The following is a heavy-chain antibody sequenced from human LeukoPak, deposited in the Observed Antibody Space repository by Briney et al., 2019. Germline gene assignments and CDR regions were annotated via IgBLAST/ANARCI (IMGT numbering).Heavy chain of an antibody. CDR3: ARDGPRSGYDLGHFDN. J-gene: IGHJ4*02. D-gene: IGHD5-12*01. V-gene: IGHV4-4*07. Sequence: SETLSLTCTVSGGSISSYYWSWIRQPAGKGLEWIGRIYTSGSTNYNPSLKSRITMSVDASKNQFSLKLSSVTAADTAVYYCARDGPRSGYDLGHFDNLGQGTLVTASS. CDR2: IYTSGST. CDR1: GGSISSYY.